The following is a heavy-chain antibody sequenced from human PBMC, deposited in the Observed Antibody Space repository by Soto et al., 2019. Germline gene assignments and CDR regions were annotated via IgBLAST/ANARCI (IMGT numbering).Heavy chain of an antibody. J-gene: IGHJ4*02. CDR1: GGTFSSYT. CDR3: ARLPFILVGTSGHFDY. Sequence: SVKVSCKASGGTFSSYTISWVRQAPGQGLEWMGRIIPILGIANYAQKFQGRVTITADKSTSTAYMELSSLRSEDTAMYYCARLPFILVGTSGHFDYWGQGTPVTVS. CDR2: IIPILGIA. V-gene: IGHV1-69*02. D-gene: IGHD2-15*01.